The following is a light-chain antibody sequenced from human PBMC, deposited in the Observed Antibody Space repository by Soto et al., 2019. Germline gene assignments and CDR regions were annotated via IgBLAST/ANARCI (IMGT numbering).Light chain of an antibody. V-gene: IGLV2-14*01. J-gene: IGLJ2*01. CDR1: SSDIGVYNF. Sequence: QSALTQPASVSGSPGQSITISCTGTSSDIGVYNFVSWYQQHPGKAPKLMIYEVRNRPSGVSNRFSGSKSGNTASLTISGLQAEDEADYYCSSYTSRSTVIFGGGTQLTVL. CDR3: SSYTSRSTVI. CDR2: EVR.